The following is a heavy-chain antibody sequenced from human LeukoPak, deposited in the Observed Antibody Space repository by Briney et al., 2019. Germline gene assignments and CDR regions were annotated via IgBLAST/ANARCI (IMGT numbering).Heavy chain of an antibody. CDR2: IPYDGSNK. Sequence: PGGSLRLSCAASGFTFSRYGMHWVRQAPGKGLGWGAVIPYDGSNKYYADFVKGRFTISRDNSKNTLYLQMNSLRAEDTAVYYCGKDQGGNDFWCGYYSGSHPIDYWGQGTLVTVSS. D-gene: IGHD3-3*01. V-gene: IGHV3-30*18. J-gene: IGHJ4*02. CDR1: GFTFSRYG. CDR3: GKDQGGNDFWCGYYSGSHPIDY.